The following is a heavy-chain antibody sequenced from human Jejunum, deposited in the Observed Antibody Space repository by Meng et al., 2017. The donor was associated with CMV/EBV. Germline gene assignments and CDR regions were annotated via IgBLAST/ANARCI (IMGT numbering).Heavy chain of an antibody. CDR3: ARLSGGSGGGLYYYMDV. J-gene: IGHJ6*03. CDR2: MNPNSGDT. D-gene: IGHD2-15*01. Sequence: FTSHDITWVRQDTGQGLEWMGWMNPNSGDTGYAQKFQGRVTMTKNTSISTAYMELSSLKSEDTAVYYCARLSGGSGGGLYYYMDVWGKGTTVTVSS. CDR1: FTSHD. V-gene: IGHV1-8*01.